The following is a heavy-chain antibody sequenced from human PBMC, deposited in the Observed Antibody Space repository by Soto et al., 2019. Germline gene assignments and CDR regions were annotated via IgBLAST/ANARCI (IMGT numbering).Heavy chain of an antibody. J-gene: IGHJ4*02. CDR1: GGSVSSGSYY. CDR2: IYYSGST. Sequence: ESLSLACTVSGGSVSSGSYYWSWILQPPGKGLEWIGYIYYSGSTNYNPSLKSRVTISVDTSKNQFSLKLSSVTAADTAVYYCARGDFWSGYYPKYYFDYWGQGTLVTVSS. CDR3: ARGDFWSGYYPKYYFDY. V-gene: IGHV4-61*01. D-gene: IGHD3-3*01.